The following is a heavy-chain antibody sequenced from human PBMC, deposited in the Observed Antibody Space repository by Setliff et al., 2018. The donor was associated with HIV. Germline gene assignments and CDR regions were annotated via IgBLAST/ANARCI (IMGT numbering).Heavy chain of an antibody. V-gene: IGHV1-8*02. Sequence: ASVKVSCKASGYTFINYDIYWVRQTTGQGLEWMGWMNPDSGNTGYAQKFQGRVTMTRDTSTTTVYMDLRSLRSEDTAVYYCARARGRLSDFDIWGQGTMVTVSS. CDR3: ARARGRLSDFDI. CDR1: GYTFINYD. D-gene: IGHD3-10*01. J-gene: IGHJ3*02. CDR2: MNPDSGNT.